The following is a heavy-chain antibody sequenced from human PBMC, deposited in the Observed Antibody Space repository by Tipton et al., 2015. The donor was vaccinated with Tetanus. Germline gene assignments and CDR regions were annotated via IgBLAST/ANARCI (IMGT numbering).Heavy chain of an antibody. CDR3: ARGPRITIFGVVIEDFDY. V-gene: IGHV4-34*01. CDR1: GGSFSGYY. Sequence: TLSLTCAVYGGSFSGYYWSWIRQPPGKGLEWIGEINHSGSTNYNPSLKSRVTISVDTSKNQFSLKLSSVTAADTAVYYCARGPRITIFGVVIEDFDYWGQGTLVTVSS. CDR2: INHSGST. J-gene: IGHJ4*02. D-gene: IGHD3-3*01.